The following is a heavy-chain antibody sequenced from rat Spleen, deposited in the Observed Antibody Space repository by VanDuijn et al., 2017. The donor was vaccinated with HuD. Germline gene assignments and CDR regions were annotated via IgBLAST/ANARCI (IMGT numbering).Heavy chain of an antibody. J-gene: IGHJ4*01. Sequence: EVQLVESGGGLVQPGRSLKLSCVASGFTFNSYWMTWIRQAPKKGLEWVASISSGGGGTYYPDSVRGRFTISRDKAKSTLYLQMNSLRSEDTATYYCTRAIYTTDYYYAKGYYVMDAWGQGASVTVSS. V-gene: IGHV5-31*01. CDR2: ISSGGGGT. CDR3: TRAIYTTDYYYAKGYYVMDA. D-gene: IGHD1-6*01. CDR1: GFTFNSYW.